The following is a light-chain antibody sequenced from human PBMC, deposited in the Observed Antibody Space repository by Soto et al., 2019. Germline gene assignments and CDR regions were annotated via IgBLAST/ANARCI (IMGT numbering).Light chain of an antibody. V-gene: IGLV2-23*01. CDR1: SGDVGSYKL. J-gene: IGLJ3*02. CDR3: CSYAGSSTWV. Sequence: QSVLTQPASVSGSPGQSITISCTGTSGDVGSYKLVSWYQQDPGKAPKLMIYEGSKRPSGVSNRFSGSKSGNTASLTISGLQAEDEADYYCCSYAGSSTWVFGGGTKVTVL. CDR2: EGS.